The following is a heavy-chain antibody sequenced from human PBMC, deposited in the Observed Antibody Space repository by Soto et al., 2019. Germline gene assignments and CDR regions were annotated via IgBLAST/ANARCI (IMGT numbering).Heavy chain of an antibody. CDR1: RYTFTGYY. Sequence: GASVKGSCKASRYTFTGYYMHWVRQAPGQGPEWMGWINPNSGGTNYARKFQGRVTMPRDTSISTAYMELSRLRSDDTAVYYCARAPLYYYDSSGRVVKNWFDPWGQGTLVTVSS. CDR2: INPNSGGT. CDR3: ARAPLYYYDSSGRVVKNWFDP. J-gene: IGHJ5*02. V-gene: IGHV1-2*02. D-gene: IGHD3-22*01.